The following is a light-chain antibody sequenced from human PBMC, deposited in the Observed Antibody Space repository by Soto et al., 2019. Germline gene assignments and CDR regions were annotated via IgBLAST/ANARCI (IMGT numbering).Light chain of an antibody. CDR1: RIIGNW. CDR2: GAS. Sequence: DIQMTQSPPTLSASVGDRVTITCRASRIIGNWLAWYQQKPGKAPKLLIYGASTLERGVPSRFSGSGSGTEFTLTISSLQPDDFATYYCHQYGNSPQTFGQGTKVEIK. J-gene: IGKJ1*01. CDR3: HQYGNSPQT. V-gene: IGKV1-5*03.